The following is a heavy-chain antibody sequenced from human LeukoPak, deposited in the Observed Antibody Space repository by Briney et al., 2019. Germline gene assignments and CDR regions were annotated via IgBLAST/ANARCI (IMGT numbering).Heavy chain of an antibody. J-gene: IGHJ4*02. V-gene: IGHV1-2*02. CDR2: INPNSGGT. D-gene: IGHD3-22*01. CDR1: GYTFTGYY. Sequence: ASVKVSCKASGYTFTGYYMHWVRQAPGQGLEWMGWINPNSGGTNYAQKFQGRVTMTRDTSISTAYMELSRLRSDDMAVYYCARDPYYYDSSGYEDYWGQGTLVTVSS. CDR3: ARDPYYYDSSGYEDY.